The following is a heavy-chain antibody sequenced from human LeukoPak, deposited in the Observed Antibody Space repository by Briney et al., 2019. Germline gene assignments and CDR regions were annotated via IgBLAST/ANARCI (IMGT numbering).Heavy chain of an antibody. CDR3: ARLFSSSWYRGAFDL. J-gene: IGHJ3*01. CDR1: GGSISSSSYY. V-gene: IGHV4-39*01. CDR2: IYYSGNT. Sequence: SETLSLTCTVSGGSISSSSYYWGWIRQPPGKGLEWIGSIYYSGNTYYNPSLKSRFTISVDTSKNQFSLKLSSVTAADTAVYYCARLFSSSWYRGAFDLWGQGTMVTVSS. D-gene: IGHD6-13*01.